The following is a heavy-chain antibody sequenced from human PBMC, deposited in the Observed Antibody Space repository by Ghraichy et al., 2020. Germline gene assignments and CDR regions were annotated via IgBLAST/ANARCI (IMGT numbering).Heavy chain of an antibody. D-gene: IGHD5-12*01. CDR3: ARGTSVTTIDDY. Sequence: ASVKVSCKASGYTFTSYDTNWVRQATGQGLEWMGWMNPNSGNTGYAQKFQGRVTMTRNTSISTAYMELSSLRSEDTAVYYCARGTSVTTIDDYWGQGTLVTVSS. CDR2: MNPNSGNT. V-gene: IGHV1-8*01. J-gene: IGHJ4*02. CDR1: GYTFTSYD.